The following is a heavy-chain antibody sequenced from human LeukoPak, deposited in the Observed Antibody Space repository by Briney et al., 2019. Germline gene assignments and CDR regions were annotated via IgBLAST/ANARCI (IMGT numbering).Heavy chain of an antibody. V-gene: IGHV4-61*02. CDR2: IYTSGST. CDR1: GNSISSGDNY. Sequence: PSETLSLTCTVSGNSISSGDNYWSWIRLPAGKGLEWIGRIYTSGSTNYNPSLKSRVTISGDTSKNQFSLKLSSVTAADTAVYYCARGQGYSYGYALGYWGQGTLVTVSS. D-gene: IGHD5-18*01. J-gene: IGHJ4*02. CDR3: ARGQGYSYGYALGY.